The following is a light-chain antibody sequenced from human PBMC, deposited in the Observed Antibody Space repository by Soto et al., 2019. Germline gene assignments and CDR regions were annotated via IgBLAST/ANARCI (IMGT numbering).Light chain of an antibody. CDR3: QQYNNWPPWT. V-gene: IGKV3-20*01. CDR1: QSVTSNY. Sequence: EIVLTQSPGTLSLSPGERATLSCRASQSVTSNYLAWYQQKPGQAPGLLIYDTSTRASGVPDRFSGSGSGTEFTLTISRLEPEDFAVYYCQQYNNWPPWTFGQGTKVEIK. J-gene: IGKJ1*01. CDR2: DTS.